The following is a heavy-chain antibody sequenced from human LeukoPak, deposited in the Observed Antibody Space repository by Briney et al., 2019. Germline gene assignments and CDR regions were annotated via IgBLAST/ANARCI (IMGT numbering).Heavy chain of an antibody. CDR1: GYSFTSYW. Sequence: GESLKISCKGSGYSFTSYWIGWVRQMPGKGLEWMGIIYPGDSDTRYSPSFQGQVTISADKSISTAYLQWSSLKASDTAMYYCASLNYYGSGNPEFNAFDIWGQGTMVTVSS. CDR2: IYPGDSDT. D-gene: IGHD3-10*01. CDR3: ASLNYYGSGNPEFNAFDI. V-gene: IGHV5-51*01. J-gene: IGHJ3*02.